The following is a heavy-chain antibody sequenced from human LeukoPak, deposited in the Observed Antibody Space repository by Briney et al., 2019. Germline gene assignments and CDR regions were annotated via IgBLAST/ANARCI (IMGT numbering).Heavy chain of an antibody. Sequence: GGSLRLSCAASGFTFSDYYMSWIRQAPGKGLEWVSAITDSGGDTYHADSVKGRFTISRDNSKNTLYLQTNSLRAEDTAIYYCAKGSRGNRPYYFDYWGQGTLVTVSS. J-gene: IGHJ4*02. V-gene: IGHV3-23*01. CDR1: GFTFSDYY. CDR3: AKGSRGNRPYYFDY. CDR2: ITDSGGDT. D-gene: IGHD2-15*01.